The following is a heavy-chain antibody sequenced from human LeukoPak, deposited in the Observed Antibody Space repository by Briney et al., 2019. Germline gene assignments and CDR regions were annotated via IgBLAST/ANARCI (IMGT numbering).Heavy chain of an antibody. CDR2: IYTSGST. D-gene: IGHD5-12*01. J-gene: IGHJ6*03. CDR1: GGSISSGSYY. Sequence: SETLSLTCTVSGGSISSGSYYWSWIRQPAGKGLEWIGRIYTSGSTNYNPSLKSRVTISVDTSKNQFSLKLSSVTAADTAVYYCARVDIVATTSNYYYYYMDVWGKGTTVTISS. CDR3: ARVDIVATTSNYYYYYMDV. V-gene: IGHV4-61*02.